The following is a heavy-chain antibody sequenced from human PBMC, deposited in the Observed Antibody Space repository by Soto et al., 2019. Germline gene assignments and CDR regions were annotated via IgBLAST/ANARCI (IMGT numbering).Heavy chain of an antibody. V-gene: IGHV4-4*07. CDR3: ARESGDNWTYEVY. Sequence: SETLSLTCTVSGGFISDYSMSWIRQSAGKGLEWVGRVHINGNTHYNPSLRGRVTMSVDTSNNQFHLRVTSVTAADTAVYHCARESGDNWTYEVYWGQGTLVTVSS. CDR1: GGFISDYS. J-gene: IGHJ4*02. D-gene: IGHD1-7*01. CDR2: VHINGNT.